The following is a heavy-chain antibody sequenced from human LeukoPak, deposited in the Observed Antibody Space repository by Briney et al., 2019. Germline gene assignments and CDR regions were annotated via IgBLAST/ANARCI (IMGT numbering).Heavy chain of an antibody. D-gene: IGHD3-22*01. Sequence: GGSLRLSCTASGFAFRSHAMHWVRQAPGKGLEWVAFIRYDGSKKFYADSVKGRFTISRDNSKNTLYLQMNSLRAEDTAVYYCAKDTDYYDSSGYYLDFDYWGQGTLVTVSS. CDR1: GFAFRSHA. CDR2: IRYDGSKK. V-gene: IGHV3-30*02. CDR3: AKDTDYYDSSGYYLDFDY. J-gene: IGHJ4*02.